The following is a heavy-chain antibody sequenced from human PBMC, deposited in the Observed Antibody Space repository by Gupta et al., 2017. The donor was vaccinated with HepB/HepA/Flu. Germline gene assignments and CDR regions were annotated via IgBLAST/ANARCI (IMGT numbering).Heavy chain of an antibody. D-gene: IGHD1-26*01. CDR3: ARIVAATFDAFDI. V-gene: IGHV1-69*01. J-gene: IGHJ3*02. CDR1: GGRFSSYA. Sequence: KVSCKASGGRFSSYAISWVRQAPGQGLEWMGGIIPIFGTANDAQKFQGRVTITADESTSTAYMELSSLRSEDTAVYYCARIVAATFDAFDIGSQGTMVTVFS. CDR2: IIPIFGTA.